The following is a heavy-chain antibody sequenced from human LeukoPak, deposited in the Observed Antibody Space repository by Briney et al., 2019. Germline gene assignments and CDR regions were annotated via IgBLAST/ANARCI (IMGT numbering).Heavy chain of an antibody. D-gene: IGHD6-13*01. J-gene: IGHJ1*01. CDR3: ARAREGAAAQH. CDR2: ISSSSSYI. CDR1: GFTFSSYG. Sequence: GRSLRLSCAASGFTFSSYGMHWVRQAPGKGLEWVSSISSSSSYIYYADSVKGRFTISRDNAKNSLYLQMNSLRAEDTAVYYCARAREGAAAQHWGQGTLVTVSS. V-gene: IGHV3-21*01.